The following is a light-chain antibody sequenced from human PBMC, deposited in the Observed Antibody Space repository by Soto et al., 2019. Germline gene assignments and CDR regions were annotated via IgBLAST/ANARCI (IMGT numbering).Light chain of an antibody. CDR1: QGIGTF. CDR3: QQGYSTPLT. Sequence: DIQMTQSPSSLSASVGDRVTITCRASQGIGTFLNWYQQKPGKAPKLLIYAASSLQSGVPSRFSGSGSGTDVTLTVSSLQPGDFAPYFCQQGYSTPLTFGGGTKVEIK. V-gene: IGKV1-39*01. CDR2: AAS. J-gene: IGKJ4*01.